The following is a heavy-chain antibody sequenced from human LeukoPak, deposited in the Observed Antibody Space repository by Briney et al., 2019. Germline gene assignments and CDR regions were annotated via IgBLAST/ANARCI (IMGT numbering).Heavy chain of an antibody. CDR1: GFTFSSYS. CDR3: ARGPPEYSSSPAYYYYMDV. CDR2: ISSSSSYI. V-gene: IGHV3-21*01. D-gene: IGHD6-6*01. Sequence: GGSLRLSCAASGFTFSSYSMNWVRQAPGKGLEWVSSISSSSSYIYYADSVKGRFTISRDNAKNSLYLQMNSLRAEDTAVYYCARGPPEYSSSPAYYYYMDVWGKGTTVTVSS. J-gene: IGHJ6*03.